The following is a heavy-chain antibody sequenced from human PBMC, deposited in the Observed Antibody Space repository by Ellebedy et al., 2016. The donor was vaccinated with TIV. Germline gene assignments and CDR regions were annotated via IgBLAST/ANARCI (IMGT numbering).Heavy chain of an antibody. D-gene: IGHD6-13*01. CDR2: ISYDGSNK. Sequence: GESLKISXAASGFTFSSYAMHWVRQAPGKGLEWVAVISYDGSNKYYADSVKGRFTISRDNSKNTLYLQMNSLRAEDTAVYYCARARIAAAGPGHWGQGTLVTVSS. V-gene: IGHV3-30-3*01. J-gene: IGHJ4*02. CDR1: GFTFSSYA. CDR3: ARARIAAAGPGH.